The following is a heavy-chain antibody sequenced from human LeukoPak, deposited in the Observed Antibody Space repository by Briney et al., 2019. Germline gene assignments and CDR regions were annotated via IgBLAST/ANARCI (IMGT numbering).Heavy chain of an antibody. V-gene: IGHV3-7*01. CDR3: ATDRKVRGWVPRFDF. CDR1: GFSFSDYW. Sequence: GGSLRLSCAASGFSFSDYWMMWVRQAPGKGLEWVGNINQDGSETNYVDSVRGRFTISRDNAAISLYLQINSLRAEDTAVYYCATDRKVRGWVPRFDFWGQGALVTVSS. CDR2: INQDGSET. D-gene: IGHD1-14*01. J-gene: IGHJ4*02.